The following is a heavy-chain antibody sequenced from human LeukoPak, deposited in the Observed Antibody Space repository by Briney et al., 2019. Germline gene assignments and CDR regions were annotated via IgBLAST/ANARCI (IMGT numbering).Heavy chain of an antibody. V-gene: IGHV4-39*01. CDR1: GGSISSSSYY. CDR3: ARSLYYDFWSGYYTTVGYFDY. Sequence: SETLSLTCTVSGGSISSSSYYWGWIRQPPGKGLEWIGSIYYSGSTYCNPSLKSRVTISVDTSKNQFSLKLSSVTAADTAVYYCARSLYYDFWSGYYTTVGYFDYWGQGTLVTVSS. CDR2: IYYSGST. J-gene: IGHJ4*02. D-gene: IGHD3-3*01.